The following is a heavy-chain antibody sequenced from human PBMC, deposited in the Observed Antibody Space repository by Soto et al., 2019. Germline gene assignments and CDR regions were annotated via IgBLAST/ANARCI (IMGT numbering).Heavy chain of an antibody. CDR1: GGSVSSSSYY. Sequence: SETLSLTCTVSGGSVSSSSYYWGWIRQPPGKGLEWIGTIYYTGSTSYSPSLKSRVAISVDTSKTQFSLNLNSVTAADTAVYYCAGRRAGDYYFDYWGQGTLVTVSS. V-gene: IGHV4-39*01. CDR3: AGRRAGDYYFDY. J-gene: IGHJ4*02. D-gene: IGHD1-26*01. CDR2: IYYTGST.